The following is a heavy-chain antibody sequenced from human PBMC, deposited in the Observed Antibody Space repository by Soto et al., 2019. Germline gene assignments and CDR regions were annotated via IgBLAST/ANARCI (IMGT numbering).Heavy chain of an antibody. V-gene: IGHV4-59*08. CDR3: ARHLWVGTSWYLGAFDI. CDR2: IYYSGST. D-gene: IGHD6-13*01. CDR1: GDSIGNYY. Sequence: QVQLQESGPGLVKPSETLSLTCTVSGDSIGNYYWSWIRQPPGKGLEWIGYIYYSGSTNYNPSLKTRVTISVDTSKNQFSLKLNSVPAADTAVYYCARHLWVGTSWYLGAFDIWGQGTMVTVSS. J-gene: IGHJ3*02.